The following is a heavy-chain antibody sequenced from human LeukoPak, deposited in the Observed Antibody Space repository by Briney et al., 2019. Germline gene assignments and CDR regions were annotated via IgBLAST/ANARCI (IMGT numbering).Heavy chain of an antibody. CDR3: ARVGGYSYGGALRY. CDR2: INPNSGGA. J-gene: IGHJ4*02. D-gene: IGHD5-18*01. CDR1: GYTFTGYY. Sequence: ASVKVSCKASGYTFTGYYMHWVRQAPGHGLEWMGWINPNSGGANYAQKFQGRVTMTRDTSISTAYMELSRLRSDDTAVYYCARVGGYSYGGALRYWGQGTLVTVSS. V-gene: IGHV1-2*02.